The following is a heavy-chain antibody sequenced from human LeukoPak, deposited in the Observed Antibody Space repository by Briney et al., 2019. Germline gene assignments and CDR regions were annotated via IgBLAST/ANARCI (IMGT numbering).Heavy chain of an antibody. CDR2: IHYSGST. D-gene: IGHD3-22*01. V-gene: IGHV4-59*11. CDR1: GGSSSNHY. CDR3: ASDYSDSSGFDH. Sequence: SETLSLTCTVSGGSSSNHYWSWIRQPPGKALEWIGYIHYSGSTNYNPSLKSRVTISVDTSKNQFSLKLSSVTAADTAVYYCASDYSDSSGFDHWGQGTLVTVSS. J-gene: IGHJ4*02.